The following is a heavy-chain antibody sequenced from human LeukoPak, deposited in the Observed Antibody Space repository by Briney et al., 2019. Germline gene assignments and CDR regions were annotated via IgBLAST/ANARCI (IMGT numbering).Heavy chain of an antibody. CDR2: INSDGSSI. V-gene: IGHV3-74*01. J-gene: IGHJ6*03. D-gene: IGHD1-26*01. CDR3: ARGENYYYYYYMDV. Sequence: GGSLRLSCAASGFTFSSYWMHWVRQAPGKGLVWVSRINSDGSSISYADSVKGRFTISRDNAKNTLYLQMNSLRAEDTAVYYCARGENYYYYYYMDVWGKGTTVTVSS. CDR1: GFTFSSYW.